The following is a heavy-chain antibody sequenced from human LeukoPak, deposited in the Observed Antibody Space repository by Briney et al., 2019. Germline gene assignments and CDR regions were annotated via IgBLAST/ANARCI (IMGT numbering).Heavy chain of an antibody. J-gene: IGHJ6*02. CDR2: ISSSSSYI. V-gene: IGHV3-21*01. D-gene: IGHD1-1*01. CDR1: GFTFSSYS. Sequence: GGSLRLSCAASGFTFSSYSMNWVRQAPGKGLEWVSSISSSSSYIYYADSVKGRFTISRDNAKNSLYLQMNSLRAEDTAVYYCARVEAGTTSFTYYYYYGMDVWGQGTTVTVSS. CDR3: ARVEAGTTSFTYYYYYGMDV.